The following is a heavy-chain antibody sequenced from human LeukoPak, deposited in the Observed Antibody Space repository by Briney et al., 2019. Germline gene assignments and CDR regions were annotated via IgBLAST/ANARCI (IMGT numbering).Heavy chain of an antibody. CDR2: IKQDGSEK. CDR3: ARGYSYGSTGTY. J-gene: IGHJ4*02. D-gene: IGHD5-18*01. Sequence: GGSLRLSCAASGFTFSSYLMSWVRQAPGKGLEWVANIKQDGSEKYYVDPVRGRFTISRDNAKNSLYLQLNSLRVEDTAVYYCARGYSYGSTGTYWGQGTLVTASS. CDR1: GFTFSSYL. V-gene: IGHV3-7*01.